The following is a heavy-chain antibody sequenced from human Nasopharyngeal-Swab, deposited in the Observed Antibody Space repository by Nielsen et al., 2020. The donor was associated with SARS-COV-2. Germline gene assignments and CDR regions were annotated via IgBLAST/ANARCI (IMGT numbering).Heavy chain of an antibody. CDR3: ASPSMVRGVIEVGDYYGMDV. V-gene: IGHV4-39*01. CDR1: GGSISSSSYY. CDR2: IYYSGST. D-gene: IGHD3-10*01. Sequence: SEPLSPTCTVPGGSISSSSYYWGWIRQPPGKGLEWIGSIYYSGSTYYNPSLKSRVTISVDTSKNQFSLKLSSVTAADTAVYYCASPSMVRGVIEVGDYYGMDVWGQGTTVTVSS. J-gene: IGHJ6*02.